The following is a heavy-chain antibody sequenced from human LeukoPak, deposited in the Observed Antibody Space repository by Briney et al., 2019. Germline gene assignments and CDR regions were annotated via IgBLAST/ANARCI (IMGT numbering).Heavy chain of an antibody. V-gene: IGHV3-53*01. CDR1: GVAVSSSY. CDR3: ANLGQLAPKN. D-gene: IGHD6-6*01. J-gene: IGHJ1*01. Sequence: GGSLRLSCAASGVAVSSSYMSWVRQAPGKGLEWVSIVYSDDIRYYVDSVKGRFSISRDTSRNTLYLQMNSLRAEDTAVYYCANLGQLAPKNGGQGPLVTVPS. CDR2: VYSDDIR.